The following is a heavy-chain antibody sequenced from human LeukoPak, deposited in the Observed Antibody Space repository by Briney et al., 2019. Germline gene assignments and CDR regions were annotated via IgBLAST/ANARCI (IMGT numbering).Heavy chain of an antibody. CDR1: GFTFSSYA. Sequence: GGSLRLSCAASGFTFSSYAMHWVRQAPGRGLEWVAVISYDGSNKYYADSVKGRFTISRDNSKNTLYLQMNSLRAEDTAVYYCARGFVVVTAIADYWGQGTLVTVSS. CDR2: ISYDGSNK. J-gene: IGHJ4*02. D-gene: IGHD2-21*02. V-gene: IGHV3-30-3*01. CDR3: ARGFVVVTAIADY.